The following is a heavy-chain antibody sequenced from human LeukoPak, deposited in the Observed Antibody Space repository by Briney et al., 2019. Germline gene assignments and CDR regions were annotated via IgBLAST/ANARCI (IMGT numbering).Heavy chain of an antibody. CDR3: ARDGTYYYDSSGYYSPADY. CDR1: GYTFTGYY. Sequence: ASVKVSCKASGYTFTGYYMHWVRQAPGQGLEWMGWINPNSGGTNYAQKFQGRVTKTRDTSISTAYMELSRLRSDDTAVYYCARDGTYYYDSSGYYSPADYWGQGTLVTVSS. D-gene: IGHD3-22*01. V-gene: IGHV1-2*02. J-gene: IGHJ4*02. CDR2: INPNSGGT.